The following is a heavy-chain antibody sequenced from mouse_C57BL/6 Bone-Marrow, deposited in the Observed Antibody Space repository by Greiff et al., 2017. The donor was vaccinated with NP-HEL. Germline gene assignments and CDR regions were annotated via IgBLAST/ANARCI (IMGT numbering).Heavy chain of an antibody. V-gene: IGHV1-15*01. Sequence: VKLQQSGAELVRPGASVTLSCKASGYTFTDYEMHWVKQTPVHGLEWIGAIDPETGGTAYNQKFKGKAILTADKSSSTAYMELRSLTSEDSAVYYCTRRGDGNYAGAMDYWGQGTSVTVSS. CDR3: TRRGDGNYAGAMDY. J-gene: IGHJ4*01. D-gene: IGHD2-1*01. CDR2: IDPETGGT. CDR1: GYTFTDYE.